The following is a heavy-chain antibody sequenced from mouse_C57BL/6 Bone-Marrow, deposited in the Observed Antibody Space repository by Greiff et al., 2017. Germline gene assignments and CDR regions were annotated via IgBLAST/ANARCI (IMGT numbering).Heavy chain of an antibody. CDR1: GFTFSSYG. J-gene: IGHJ4*01. D-gene: IGHD1-1*01. V-gene: IGHV5-6*01. CDR3: ASPLYYYYAMDY. Sequence: EVQLVESGGDLVKPGGSLKLSCAASGFTFSSYGMSWVRQTPDKRLEWVATISSGGSYTYYPDSVKGRFTISRDNAKNTLYLQMRSLKSEDTAMYYCASPLYYYYAMDYWGQGTSVTVAS. CDR2: ISSGGSYT.